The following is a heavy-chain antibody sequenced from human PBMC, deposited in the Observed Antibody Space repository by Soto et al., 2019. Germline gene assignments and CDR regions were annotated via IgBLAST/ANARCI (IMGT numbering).Heavy chain of an antibody. CDR1: GGTFSSYA. D-gene: IGHD4-17*01. Sequence: QVQPVLSGAEVKKPGSSVKVSCKASGGTFSSYALSWVRQAPGQGLEWMGGIIPIFGSANYAQKFQGRVTINAEESTSPAEMELGSLRSEDTAVHYCATGGATRTTRKDRPIYYFYGMDVWGQGPTVTVPS. CDR3: ATGGATRTTRKDRPIYYFYGMDV. J-gene: IGHJ6*02. CDR2: IIPIFGSA. V-gene: IGHV1-69*12.